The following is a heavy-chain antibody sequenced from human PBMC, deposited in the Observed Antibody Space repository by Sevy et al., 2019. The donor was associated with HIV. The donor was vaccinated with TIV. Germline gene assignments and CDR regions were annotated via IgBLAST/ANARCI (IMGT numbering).Heavy chain of an antibody. CDR1: GFTFSYYT. D-gene: IGHD3-10*01. CDR3: AIDRDYYGSGTFDA. CDR2: ISSGSSYI. V-gene: IGHV3-21*06. Sequence: GGSLRLSCAASGFTFSYYTMNWVRQAPGKGLEWVSYISSGSSYISYTDSVKGRFTISRDNAKNSLYLQMNSLRPEDTAMYFCAIDRDYYGSGTFDAWGQGTTVTVSS. J-gene: IGHJ6*02.